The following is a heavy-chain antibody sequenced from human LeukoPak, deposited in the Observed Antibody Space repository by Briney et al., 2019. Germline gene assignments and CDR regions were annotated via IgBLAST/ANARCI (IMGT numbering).Heavy chain of an antibody. Sequence: SQTLSLTCTVSGGSISSGSYYRSWIRQPAGKGLEWIGRIYTSGSTNYNPSLKSRVTISVDTSKNQFSLKLSSVTAADTAVYYCAREIPVITIFGVVTVFDPWGQGTLVTVSS. CDR3: AREIPVITIFGVVTVFDP. J-gene: IGHJ5*02. V-gene: IGHV4-61*02. CDR1: GGSISSGSYY. CDR2: IYTSGST. D-gene: IGHD3-3*01.